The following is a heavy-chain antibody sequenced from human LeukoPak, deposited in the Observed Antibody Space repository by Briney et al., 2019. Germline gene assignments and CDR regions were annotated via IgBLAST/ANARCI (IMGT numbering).Heavy chain of an antibody. CDR2: TYYRSKWYT. J-gene: IGHJ4*02. CDR1: GDSVSSNSAA. Sequence: SQTLSLTCAISGDSVSSNSAAWNWIRQSPSRGLEWLGRTYYRSKWYTYYAVSVKSRITINPDTSKNQFSLKLSSVTAADTAVYYCARGVYIAAAQYGYWGQGTLVTVSS. D-gene: IGHD6-13*01. V-gene: IGHV6-1*01. CDR3: ARGVYIAAAQYGY.